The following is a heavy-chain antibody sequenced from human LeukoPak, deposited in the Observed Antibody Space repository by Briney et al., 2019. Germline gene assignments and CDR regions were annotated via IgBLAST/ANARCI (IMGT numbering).Heavy chain of an antibody. CDR1: GYTFTNYD. J-gene: IGHJ4*02. D-gene: IGHD4-17*01. CDR3: ARSDYGDLDY. V-gene: IGHV1-8*01. Sequence: GASVKVSCKASGYTFTNYDVNWVRQAAGQGLEWMGWVNPNSGNTGYAQRFQGRITMTRDTSKTTAYMQLDSPKSEDTAVYYCARSDYGDLDYWGQGTLVTVSS. CDR2: VNPNSGNT.